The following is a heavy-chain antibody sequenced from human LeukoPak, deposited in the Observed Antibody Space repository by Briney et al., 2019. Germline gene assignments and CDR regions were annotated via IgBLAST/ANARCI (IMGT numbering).Heavy chain of an antibody. CDR2: IYSGGST. J-gene: IGHJ6*03. V-gene: IGHV3-53*01. Sequence: GGSLRLSCAASGFTSSSYSMNWVRQAPGKGLEWVSVIYSGGSTYYADSVKGRFTISRDNSKNTLYLQMNSLRAEDTAVYYCARYTVTTPLYYMDVWGKGTTVTVSS. CDR3: ARYTVTTPLYYMDV. CDR1: GFTSSSYS. D-gene: IGHD4-11*01.